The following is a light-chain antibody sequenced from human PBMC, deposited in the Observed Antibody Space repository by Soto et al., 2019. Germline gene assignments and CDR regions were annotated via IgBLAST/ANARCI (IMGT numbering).Light chain of an antibody. CDR2: GAS. J-gene: IGKJ1*01. V-gene: IGKV3-20*01. CDR1: QSVSSSY. Sequence: EIAVTQSPGTLSLSPGERATLSCRASQSVSSSYLAWYQQKPGQAPRLLIYGASSRATGIPDRFSGSGSGTDFTLTISRLEPEDFAVYYCQQYGSSQTFGQGTKVEIK. CDR3: QQYGSSQT.